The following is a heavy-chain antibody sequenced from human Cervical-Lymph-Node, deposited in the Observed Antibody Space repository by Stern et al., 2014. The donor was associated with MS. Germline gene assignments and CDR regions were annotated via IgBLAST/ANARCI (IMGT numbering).Heavy chain of an antibody. D-gene: IGHD3-10*01. Sequence: QVQLVQSGAEVKKPGPSVTVSCNVAGHPLSDLAMPWLRQPPTTGLEWMGQFDPEDGETVYAQQFQGRLSMTEDTSTGTADMTLTALRSEDTAVYYCATDRGVKWGQGTLVTVSS. V-gene: IGHV1-24*01. CDR1: GHPLSDLA. CDR2: FDPEDGET. J-gene: IGHJ4*02. CDR3: ATDRGVK.